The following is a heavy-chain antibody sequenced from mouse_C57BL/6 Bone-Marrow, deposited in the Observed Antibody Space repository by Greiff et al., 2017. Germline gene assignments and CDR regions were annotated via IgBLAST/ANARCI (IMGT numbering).Heavy chain of an antibody. D-gene: IGHD2-5*01. CDR2: ISSGSSTI. V-gene: IGHV5-17*01. CDR3: ARGYYSNYGGYAMDY. J-gene: IGHJ4*01. Sequence: EVMLVESGGGLVKPGGSLTLSCAASGFTFSDYGMHWVRQAPEKGLEWVAYISSGSSTIYYADTVKGRFTISRDNAKNTLFLQMTSLRSEDTAMYYCARGYYSNYGGYAMDYWGQGTSVTVSS. CDR1: GFTFSDYG.